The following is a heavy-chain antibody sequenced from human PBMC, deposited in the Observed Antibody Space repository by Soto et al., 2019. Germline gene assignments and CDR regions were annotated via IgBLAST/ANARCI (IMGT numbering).Heavy chain of an antibody. J-gene: IGHJ5*02. Sequence: SETLSLTCAVSGASINSGNWWSWVRQPPGKGLEWIGEIHHSGSTNYNPSLKSRVTISIDKSKNQFSLKLSSVTAADTAIYYCARDVNHYYDFWSGVESSWGLGTLVTAS. D-gene: IGHD3-3*01. V-gene: IGHV4-4*02. CDR1: GASINSGNW. CDR2: IHHSGST. CDR3: ARDVNHYYDFWSGVESS.